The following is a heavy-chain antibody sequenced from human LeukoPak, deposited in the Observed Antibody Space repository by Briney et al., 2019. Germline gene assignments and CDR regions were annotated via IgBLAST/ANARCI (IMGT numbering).Heavy chain of an antibody. V-gene: IGHV4-59*01. J-gene: IGHJ4*02. CDR1: GGSISSYY. CDR2: IYYSGST. CDR3: ARGVDYDFWSGYIYKGGYFDY. Sequence: SETLSLTCTVSGGSISSYYWSWIRQPPGEGLEWIGYIYYSGSTNYNPSLKSRVTISVDTSKNQFSLKLSSVTAADTAVYYCARGVDYDFWSGYIYKGGYFDYWGQGTLVTVSS. D-gene: IGHD3-3*01.